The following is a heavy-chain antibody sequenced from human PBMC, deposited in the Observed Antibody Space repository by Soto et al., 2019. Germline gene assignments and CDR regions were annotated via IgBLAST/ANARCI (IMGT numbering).Heavy chain of an antibody. D-gene: IGHD5-18*01. CDR1: GYTFTSYC. V-gene: IGHV1-46*01. J-gene: IGHJ6*02. CDR2: LNPHGAST. CDR3: ARYRGYSYTVGFDV. Sequence: SCTPSGYTFTSYCFQCAPQAPGHGLECMRTLNPHGASTTYAQKFRGRVSMTSDTSPSTVHMELSSLTSEDTAVYYCARYRGYSYTVGFDVWGQGTTVTVSS.